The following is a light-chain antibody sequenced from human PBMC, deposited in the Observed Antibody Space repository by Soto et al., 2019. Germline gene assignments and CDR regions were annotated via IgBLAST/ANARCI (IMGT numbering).Light chain of an antibody. V-gene: IGLV1-40*01. J-gene: IGLJ2*01. Sequence: QSVLTQPPSVSGAPGQRVTISCTGISSNIGAGYDVHWYQQLPGTAPKLLIYGNSNRPSGVPDRFSGSKSGTSASLAITGLQAEDVAEYYRQSYYSSLSGVAFGGGSKLTGL. CDR2: GNS. CDR3: QSYYSSLSGVA. CDR1: SSNIGAGYD.